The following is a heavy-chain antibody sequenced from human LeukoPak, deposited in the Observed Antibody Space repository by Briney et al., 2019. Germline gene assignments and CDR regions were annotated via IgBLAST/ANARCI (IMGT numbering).Heavy chain of an antibody. CDR3: ARLYYYDSSGAFDI. V-gene: IGHV3-20*01. J-gene: IGHJ3*02. Sequence: GGSLRLSCAASGFTFDDYGMSWVRQAPGKGLEWVSGINWNGGSTGYADSVKGRFTISRDNAKNPLYLQMNSLRAEDTALYHCARLYYYDSSGAFDIWAKGQWSPSLQ. D-gene: IGHD3-22*01. CDR1: GFTFDDYG. CDR2: INWNGGST.